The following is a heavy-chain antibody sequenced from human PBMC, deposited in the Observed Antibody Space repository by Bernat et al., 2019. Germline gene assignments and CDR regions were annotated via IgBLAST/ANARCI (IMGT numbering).Heavy chain of an antibody. CDR2: IKQDGSKK. V-gene: IGHV3-7*03. D-gene: IGHD3-16*01. Sequence: EVQLVESGGDLVQPGGSLRLSCAASGFTFSSYWMSWVRQAPGKGLEWVANIKQDGSKKGDVDSVTGRFTISRDNAKSSVYLQMNSLRAEDTAVYYCAREGEGGFDYWGQGTLVTVSS. CDR1: GFTFSSYW. CDR3: AREGEGGFDY. J-gene: IGHJ4*02.